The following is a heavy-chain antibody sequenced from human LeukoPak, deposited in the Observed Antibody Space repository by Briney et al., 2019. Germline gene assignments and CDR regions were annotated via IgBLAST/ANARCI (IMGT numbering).Heavy chain of an antibody. J-gene: IGHJ4*02. D-gene: IGHD6-6*01. CDR1: GYSIGNGDY. CDR3: SRNSSSGFFDY. Sequence: SETLSLTCVVSGYSIGNGDYWGWIRQSPGKGLEWIASMYNSVSIHYNPSLKSRVTILVDTSKNEFSLKMRSVTAADTAVYYCSRNSSSGFFDYWGQGTLATVSS. CDR2: MYNSVSI. V-gene: IGHV4-38-2*01.